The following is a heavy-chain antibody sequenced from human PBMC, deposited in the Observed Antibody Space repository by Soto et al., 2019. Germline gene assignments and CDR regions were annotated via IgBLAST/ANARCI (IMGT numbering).Heavy chain of an antibody. Sequence: GGSLRLSCAASGFTFSSYGMHWVRQAPGKGLEWVAVISYDGSNKYYADSVKGRFTISRDNSKNTLYLQMNSLRAEDTAVYYCAKDSEGYMVTGTFFDYWGQGTLVTVSS. CDR2: ISYDGSNK. CDR3: AKDSEGYMVTGTFFDY. J-gene: IGHJ4*02. V-gene: IGHV3-30*18. CDR1: GFTFSSYG. D-gene: IGHD2-21*02.